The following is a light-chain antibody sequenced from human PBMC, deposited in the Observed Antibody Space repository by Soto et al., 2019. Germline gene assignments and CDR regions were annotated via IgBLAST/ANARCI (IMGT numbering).Light chain of an antibody. CDR1: QTISSW. CDR2: KAS. CDR3: QHDNSDSEA. J-gene: IGKJ1*01. V-gene: IGKV1-5*03. Sequence: DIQMTQSPSTLSGSVGDRVTITCRASQTISSWLAWYQQKPGKAPKRLIYKASTLKSGVPSRFSGSGSGTEFTLPISSLQPDDFATYYCQHDNSDSEAFGQGTKVEL.